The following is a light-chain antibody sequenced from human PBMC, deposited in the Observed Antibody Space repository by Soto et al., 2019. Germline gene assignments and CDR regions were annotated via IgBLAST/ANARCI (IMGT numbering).Light chain of an antibody. CDR3: QQYDSVPPT. Sequence: DIQMTQSPSSLSASVGDRVTITCQASQDIRNYLNWYQQKSGKAPKLLIYDASNLETGVPSRFSGSGSGTDFTFTISSLRPEDIATYYCQQYDSVPPTFGPGTKVHFK. V-gene: IGKV1-33*01. CDR1: QDIRNY. J-gene: IGKJ3*01. CDR2: DAS.